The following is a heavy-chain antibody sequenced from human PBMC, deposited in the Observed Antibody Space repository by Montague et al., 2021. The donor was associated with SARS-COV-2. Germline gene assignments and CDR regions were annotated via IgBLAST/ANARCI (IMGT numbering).Heavy chain of an antibody. V-gene: IGHV4-34*01. CDR1: GGSFSGCN. CDR3: ACGEITTRGLIYYYGMDV. J-gene: IGHJ6*02. Sequence: SETLSLTCAVYGGSFSGCNWTWIRQSPRKGLEWIGEINHSGSTNYNPSLKSRVTISVDTSKNQFSLKLSSVTAADTAVYYCACGEITTRGLIYYYGMDVWGQGTTVTVSS. CDR2: INHSGST. D-gene: IGHD4-11*01.